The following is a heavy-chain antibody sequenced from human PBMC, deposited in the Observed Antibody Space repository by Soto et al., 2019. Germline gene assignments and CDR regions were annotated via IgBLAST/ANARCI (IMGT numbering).Heavy chain of an antibody. D-gene: IGHD5-18*01. Sequence: GGSLRLSCAASGFTVSSNYMSWVRQAPGKGLEWVSVICSGGSTYYADSVKGRFTISRHNSKNTLYLQMNSLRAEDTAVYYCARDHSDGVTHMNWFDPWGQGTLVTVSS. CDR3: ARDHSDGVTHMNWFDP. CDR2: ICSGGST. CDR1: GFTVSSNY. J-gene: IGHJ5*02. V-gene: IGHV3-53*04.